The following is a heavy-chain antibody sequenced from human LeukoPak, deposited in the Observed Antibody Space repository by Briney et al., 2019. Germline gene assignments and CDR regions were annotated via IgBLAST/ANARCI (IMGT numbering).Heavy chain of an antibody. CDR2: ISAYNGNT. CDR1: GYTFTSYG. J-gene: IGHJ4*02. D-gene: IGHD3-16*02. Sequence: GASVQVSCKTSGYTFTSYGITWVRQATAQRPEGMGWISAYNGNTNYAQKVQRRVTMTTDTSTSTAYLELRSLRSDDTAVYYCARVITFGGVIVVYFDYWGQGTLVTVSS. V-gene: IGHV1-18*04. CDR3: ARVITFGGVIVVYFDY.